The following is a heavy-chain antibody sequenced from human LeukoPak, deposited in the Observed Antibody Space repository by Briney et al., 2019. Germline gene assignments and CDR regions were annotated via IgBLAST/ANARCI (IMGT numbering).Heavy chain of an antibody. Sequence: ALGSLRLSCSASGFTFSSYAMGWVRQAPGKGLEWVAAIGGIGGSTYYADSVKGRLTITRDNSKNTLNLQITRRRAEDTAVYYGAKDVVAGSFDYWGQGTLVTVSS. CDR3: AKDVVAGSFDY. J-gene: IGHJ4*02. V-gene: IGHV3-23*01. CDR2: IGGIGGST. D-gene: IGHD2-2*01. CDR1: GFTFSSYA.